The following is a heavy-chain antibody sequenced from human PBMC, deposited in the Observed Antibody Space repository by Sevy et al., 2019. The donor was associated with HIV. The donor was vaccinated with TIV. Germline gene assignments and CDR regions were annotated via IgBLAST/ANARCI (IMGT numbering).Heavy chain of an antibody. CDR1: GFTFSSYA. J-gene: IGHJ5*02. D-gene: IGHD3-10*01. CDR2: ISGSGGST. Sequence: GGSLRLSCAASGFTFSSYAMSWVRQAPGKGLEWVSAISGSGGSTYYADSVKGRFTISRDNSKNTLYLQMNSLRAEDTAVYYCAKDRRFGFTSIEEGWFDPWGQGTLVTVSS. CDR3: AKDRRFGFTSIEEGWFDP. V-gene: IGHV3-23*01.